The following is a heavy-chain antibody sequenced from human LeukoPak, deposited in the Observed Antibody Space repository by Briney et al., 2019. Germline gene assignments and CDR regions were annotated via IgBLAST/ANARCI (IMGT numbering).Heavy chain of an antibody. CDR2: IYYSGST. Sequence: SETLSLTCTVSGGSISSSSYYWGWIRQPPGKGLEWIASIYYSGSTYYNPSLKSRVTISVDTSKNQFSLKLSSVTAADTAVYYCARSSGYYYGDFDYWGQGSLVTVSS. V-gene: IGHV4-39*07. CDR1: GGSISSSSYY. D-gene: IGHD3-22*01. J-gene: IGHJ4*02. CDR3: ARSSGYYYGDFDY.